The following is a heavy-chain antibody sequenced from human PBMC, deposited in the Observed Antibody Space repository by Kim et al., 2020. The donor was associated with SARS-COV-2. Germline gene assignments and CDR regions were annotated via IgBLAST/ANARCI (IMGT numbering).Heavy chain of an antibody. Sequence: GGSLRLSCAASGFTFDDYAMHWVRQAPGKGLEWVSDMSWDSGSIGYADSVKGRFTISRDNAKNSLYLQMNSLRAEDTALYYCAKDLSSSWHGADAMDVWG. V-gene: IGHV3-9*01. CDR3: AKDLSSSWHGADAMDV. D-gene: IGHD6-13*01. CDR2: MSWDSGSI. CDR1: GFTFDDYA. J-gene: IGHJ6*01.